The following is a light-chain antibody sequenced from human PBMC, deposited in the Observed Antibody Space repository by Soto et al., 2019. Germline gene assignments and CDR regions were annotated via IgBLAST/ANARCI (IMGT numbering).Light chain of an antibody. CDR1: SSDIGRYEF. CDR2: EVT. J-gene: IGLJ1*01. CDR3: CSYAGTKYYV. V-gene: IGLV2-8*01. Sequence: QSVLTQPASASGSLGQSVTISCTGTSSDIGRYEFVSWYQHHPGKAPKLIISEVTERPSGVPDRFSGSKSGNTASLTVSGLQADDEADYFCCSYAGTKYYVFGTGTQVTVL.